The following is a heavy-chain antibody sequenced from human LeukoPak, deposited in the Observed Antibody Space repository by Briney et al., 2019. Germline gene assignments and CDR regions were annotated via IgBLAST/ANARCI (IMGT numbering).Heavy chain of an antibody. CDR2: ISYDGSNK. V-gene: IGHV3-30*03. CDR3: ARNAAGGYSYGSAFDI. J-gene: IGHJ3*02. Sequence: GGSLRLSCAASGFTVSSNYISWVRQAPGKGLEWVAVISYDGSNKYYADSVKGRFTISRDNSKNTLYLQMNSLRAEDTAVYYCARNAAGGYSYGSAFDIWGQGTMVTVSS. CDR1: GFTVSSNY. D-gene: IGHD5-18*01.